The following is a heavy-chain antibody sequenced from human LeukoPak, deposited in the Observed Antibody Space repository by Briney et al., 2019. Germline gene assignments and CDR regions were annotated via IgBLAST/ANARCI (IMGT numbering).Heavy chain of an antibody. Sequence: PGGSLRLSCAASGFTFGNYAMTWVRQAPGKGLEWVSAISGGGGSTYYADSVKGRFTISRDNSKNTLYLQMNSLRAEDTAVYYCAKDRGELYYFDYWGQGTLVTVSS. J-gene: IGHJ4*02. V-gene: IGHV3-23*01. CDR3: AKDRGELYYFDY. CDR1: GFTFGNYA. CDR2: ISGGGGST. D-gene: IGHD2-15*01.